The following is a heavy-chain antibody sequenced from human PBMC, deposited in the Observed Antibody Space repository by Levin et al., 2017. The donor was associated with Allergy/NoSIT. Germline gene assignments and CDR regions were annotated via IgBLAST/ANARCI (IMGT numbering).Heavy chain of an antibody. V-gene: IGHV3-23*01. CDR1: GFTFSTYV. D-gene: IGHD6-19*01. Sequence: PGGSLRLSCAASGFTFSTYVMSWVRQAPGKGLDWVSGISASGGNTHYANSVKGRFTVSRDNFKNMMYLQMDSLRADDTAIYYCAQDSLGWLASYWGQGTLVTVSS. CDR3: AQDSLGWLASY. J-gene: IGHJ4*02. CDR2: ISASGGNT.